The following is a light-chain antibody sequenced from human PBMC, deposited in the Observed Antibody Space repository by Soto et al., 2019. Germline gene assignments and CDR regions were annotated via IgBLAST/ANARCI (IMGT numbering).Light chain of an antibody. V-gene: IGLV2-14*01. CDR1: SSDVGGFNY. J-gene: IGLJ2*01. Sequence: QSALTQPASVSGSPGQSITSSCTGNSSDVGGFNYVSWYQQHPGQAPKLMIYEVSNRPSGVSNRFSGSKSGNTASLTNSELQSEDAADYYCSSYTRNGTPVAFGGGTQLTVL. CDR2: EVS. CDR3: SSYTRNGTPVA.